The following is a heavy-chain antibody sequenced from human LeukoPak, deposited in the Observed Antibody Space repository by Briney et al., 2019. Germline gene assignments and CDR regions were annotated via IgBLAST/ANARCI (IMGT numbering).Heavy chain of an antibody. CDR1: GFSFDDHG. V-gene: IGHV3-20*04. Sequence: GGSLRLSCAASGFSFDDHGMSWVRQGPGKGPEWVSSINWNGGIIGYADSVKGRFTISRDNAKNSLYLQMNSLGTEDTAFYYCARIGGYGIPAYWGQGTLVTVSP. CDR3: ARIGGYGIPAY. J-gene: IGHJ4*02. D-gene: IGHD5-12*01. CDR2: INWNGGII.